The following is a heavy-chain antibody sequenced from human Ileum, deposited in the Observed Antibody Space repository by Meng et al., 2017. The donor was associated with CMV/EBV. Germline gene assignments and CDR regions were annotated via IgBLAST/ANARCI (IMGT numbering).Heavy chain of an antibody. Sequence: TVSSYANSWVRQAPGQGLEWMGGIIPIFGTANYAQKFQGRVTITTDESTSTAYTELSSLRSEDTAVYYCARVHCSSTSCYTFNWFDPWGQGTLVTVSS. CDR2: IIPIFGTA. J-gene: IGHJ5*02. D-gene: IGHD2-2*02. CDR3: ARVHCSSTSCYTFNWFDP. CDR1: TVSSYA. V-gene: IGHV1-69*05.